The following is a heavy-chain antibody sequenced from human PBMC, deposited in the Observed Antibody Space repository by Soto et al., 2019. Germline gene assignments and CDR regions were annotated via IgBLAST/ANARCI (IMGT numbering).Heavy chain of an antibody. CDR3: VVVIESYYYYGMDV. CDR2: ISSYCGNT. V-gene: IGHV1-18*01. J-gene: IGHJ6*02. Sequence: RQSQRQGIAWMGWISSYCGNTNYAHKLQGRVTMTTDTSTSTTYMELSSLRSEDTDVYYCVVVIESYYYYGMDVWGEGPTVTVSS. D-gene: IGHD2-21*01.